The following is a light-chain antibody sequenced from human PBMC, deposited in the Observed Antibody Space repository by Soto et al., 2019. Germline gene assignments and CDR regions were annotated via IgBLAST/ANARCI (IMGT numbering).Light chain of an antibody. CDR2: DVF. J-gene: IGLJ1*01. V-gene: IGLV2-14*03. CDR1: NSDVGGYNY. CDR3: TSWTSTSTYV. Sequence: QSALTQDASVSGSPGQSITISCTGTNSDVGGYNYVSWYQQHPGKAPKLMIYDVFTRPSGVSNRFSGSKSGNTASLTISALQAEDDADYYCTSWTSTSTYVFGSGTKVTVL.